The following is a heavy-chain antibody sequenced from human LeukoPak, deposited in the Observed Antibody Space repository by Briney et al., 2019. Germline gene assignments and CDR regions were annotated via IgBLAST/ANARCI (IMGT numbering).Heavy chain of an antibody. V-gene: IGHV3-33*02. CDR2: IWYDGSNK. D-gene: IGHD1-26*01. CDR3: ARDGKDYFGMKYWDPDFDD. J-gene: IGHJ4*02. Sequence: GGSLRLSCAASGFTFSSYCWRWIRQAPGKGLEWVGDIWYDGSNKYYADPAKGRLTISRENSTHTLYLQMNSLRAEDTAAYYCARDGKDYFGMKYWDPDFDDWGQGTLVTVSS. CDR1: GFTFSSYC.